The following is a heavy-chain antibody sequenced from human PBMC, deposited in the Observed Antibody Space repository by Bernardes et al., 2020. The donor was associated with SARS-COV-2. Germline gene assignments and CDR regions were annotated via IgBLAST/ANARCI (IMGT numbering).Heavy chain of an antibody. CDR1: GGSIGTYY. J-gene: IGHJ5*02. Sequence: SETLSLTRTVSGGSIGTYYWSWIRQPPGKGLEWIGYIYYSGSANYNPSLKSRITISVDTSKNQFSLNLTSVTAADTAVYYCARGPIASAGFDPWGQGTLVTVSS. V-gene: IGHV4-59*01. CDR3: ARGPIASAGFDP. CDR2: IYYSGSA. D-gene: IGHD6-13*01.